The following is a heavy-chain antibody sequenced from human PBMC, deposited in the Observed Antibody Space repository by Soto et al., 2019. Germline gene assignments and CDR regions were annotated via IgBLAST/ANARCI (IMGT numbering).Heavy chain of an antibody. CDR2: ISAYNGNT. CDR3: ARDTYHDFWSPPYGMDV. Sequence: QVQLVQSGAEVKKPGASVKVSCKASGYTFTSYGISWVRQAPGQGLEWMGWISAYNGNTNYAQKLQGTVTMTTDPSTSTPYMELRSLTSDDTAVYYCARDTYHDFWSPPYGMDVWGQGTTVTVSS. CDR1: GYTFTSYG. D-gene: IGHD3-3*01. V-gene: IGHV1-18*01. J-gene: IGHJ6*02.